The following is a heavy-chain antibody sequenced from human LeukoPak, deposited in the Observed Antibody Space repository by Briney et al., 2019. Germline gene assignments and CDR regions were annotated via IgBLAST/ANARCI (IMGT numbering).Heavy chain of an antibody. V-gene: IGHV1-18*01. J-gene: IGHJ4*02. CDR3: ARDHSQGYFDY. CDR1: GYRFTTYG. Sequence: ASVKVSCKASGYRFTTYGISWVRQAPGQGLEWMGWISPYNGNTNYAQKVQGRVTMTTDTSTSTAYMELSSLTSDDTAVYYCARDHSQGYFDYWGQGTLVTVSS. CDR2: ISPYNGNT. D-gene: IGHD2-21*01.